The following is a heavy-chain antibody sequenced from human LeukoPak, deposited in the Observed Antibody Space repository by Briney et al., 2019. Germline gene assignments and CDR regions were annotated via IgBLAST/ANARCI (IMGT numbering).Heavy chain of an antibody. CDR2: INHSGNT. Sequence: SEILSLTCAVHGGSFSGYYWSWIRQPPGKGLEWIGEINHSGNTNYNPSLKSRVTISVDTSKNPFSLKLTSVTAADTAVYYCAGRRFGELSSSWGQGTQVTVSS. J-gene: IGHJ5*02. CDR3: AGRRFGELSSS. D-gene: IGHD3-10*01. CDR1: GGSFSGYY. V-gene: IGHV4-34*01.